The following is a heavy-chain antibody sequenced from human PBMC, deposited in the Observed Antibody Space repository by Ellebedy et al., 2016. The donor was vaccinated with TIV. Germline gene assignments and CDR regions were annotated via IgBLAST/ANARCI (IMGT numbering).Heavy chain of an antibody. J-gene: IGHJ4*02. CDR3: ARVHATVGATPLFY. CDR1: GGTFISYA. D-gene: IGHD1-26*01. CDR2: IIPILGIA. Sequence: AASVKVSCKASGGTFISYAISWVRQAPGQGLEWMGRIIPILGIANYAQKFQGRVTITADNSTSTAYMELSSLRSEDTAVYYCARVHATVGATPLFYWGQGTLVTVSS. V-gene: IGHV1-69*04.